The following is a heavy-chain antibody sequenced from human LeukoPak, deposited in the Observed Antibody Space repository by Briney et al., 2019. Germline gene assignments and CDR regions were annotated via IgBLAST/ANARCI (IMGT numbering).Heavy chain of an antibody. CDR3: ASASRLGALYYYMDV. J-gene: IGHJ6*03. D-gene: IGHD3-16*01. V-gene: IGHV3-30*04. CDR1: GFTFSSYA. CDR2: ISYDGSNK. Sequence: QPGGSLRLSCAASGFTFSSYAMHWVRQAPGKGLEWVAVISYDGSNKYYADSVKGRFTISRDNSKNTLYLQMNSLRAEDTAVYYCASASRLGALYYYMDVWGKGTTVTVSS.